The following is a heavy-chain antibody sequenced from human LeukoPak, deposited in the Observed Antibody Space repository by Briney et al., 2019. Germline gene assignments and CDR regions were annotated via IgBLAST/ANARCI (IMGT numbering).Heavy chain of an antibody. CDR1: GYSISSGYY. CDR2: IYHSGST. D-gene: IGHD4-11*01. J-gene: IGHJ4*02. CDR3: FSNYGTLTEFDY. Sequence: SETLSLTCTVSGYSISSGYYWGWIRQPPGKGLEWIGSIYHSGSTYYNPSLKSRVTISVDTSKNQFSLKLSSVTAADTAVYYCFSNYGTLTEFDYWGQGTLVTVSS. V-gene: IGHV4-38-2*02.